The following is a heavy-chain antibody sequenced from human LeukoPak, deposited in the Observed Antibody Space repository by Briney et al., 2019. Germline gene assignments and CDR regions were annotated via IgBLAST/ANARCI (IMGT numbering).Heavy chain of an antibody. Sequence: SETLSLTCTVSGGSISSGDYYWSWIRQPPGKGLEWIGYIYYSGSTNYNPSLKSRVTISVDTSKNQFSLKLSSVTAADTAVYYCARDGYYDILTGRLQTFGYFDYWGQGTLVTVSS. J-gene: IGHJ4*02. CDR2: IYYSGST. CDR3: ARDGYYDILTGRLQTFGYFDY. V-gene: IGHV4-61*08. CDR1: GGSISSGDYY. D-gene: IGHD3-9*01.